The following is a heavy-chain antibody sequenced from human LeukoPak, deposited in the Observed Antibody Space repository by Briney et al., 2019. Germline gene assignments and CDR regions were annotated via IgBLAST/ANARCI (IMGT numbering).Heavy chain of an antibody. CDR3: ARGSNWRYYFGY. J-gene: IGHJ4*02. CDR1: GGSFSGYY. CDR2: INHSGST. V-gene: IGHV4-34*01. D-gene: IGHD1-20*01. Sequence: SETLSLTCAVYGGSFSGYYWSWIRQPPGKGLEWIGEINHSGSTNYNPSLKSRVTISVDTSKNQFSLKLSSVTAADTAVYYCARGSNWRYYFGYWGQGTLVTVSS.